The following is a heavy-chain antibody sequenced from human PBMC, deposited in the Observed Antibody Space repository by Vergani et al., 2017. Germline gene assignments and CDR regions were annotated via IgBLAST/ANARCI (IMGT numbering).Heavy chain of an antibody. CDR3: AKLQGTVTTSVGH. V-gene: IGHV3-30*02. J-gene: IGHJ4*02. D-gene: IGHD4-17*01. CDR1: GFTFSNYG. Sequence: QVQLVESGGGVVQPGGSLRLSCGASGFTFSNYGMHWVRQAPGKGLEWVTFIRYDGSNKYYADSVKGRFTISRDNSKNTLYLQMNSLRAEDTAVYYCAKLQGTVTTSVGHWGQGTLVTVSS. CDR2: IRYDGSNK.